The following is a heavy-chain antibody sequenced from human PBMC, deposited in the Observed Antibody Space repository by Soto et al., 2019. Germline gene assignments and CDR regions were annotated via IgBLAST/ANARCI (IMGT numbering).Heavy chain of an antibody. J-gene: IGHJ6*02. CDR1: GFTVSSNY. Sequence: LRLSCAASGFTVSSNYMSWVRQAPGKGLEWVSVIYSGGSTYYADSVKGRFTISRDNSKNTLYLQMNSLRAEDTAVYYCARDRATRRYGMDVWGQGTTVTVSS. CDR2: IYSGGST. CDR3: ARDRATRRYGMDV. V-gene: IGHV3-53*01. D-gene: IGHD5-12*01.